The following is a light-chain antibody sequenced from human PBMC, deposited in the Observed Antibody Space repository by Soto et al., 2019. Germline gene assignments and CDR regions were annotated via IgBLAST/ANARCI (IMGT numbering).Light chain of an antibody. Sequence: QSVLTQPPSASGTPGQRVTISCSGSSSNIGSNYGYWYQQLPGTAPKLLIYRNNQRPSGVPDRFSGSKSGTSASLAISGLRSEDEADYYCAAWDVSLSGPLFGGGTQLTVL. CDR1: SSNIGSNY. CDR2: RNN. CDR3: AAWDVSLSGPL. V-gene: IGLV1-47*01. J-gene: IGLJ2*01.